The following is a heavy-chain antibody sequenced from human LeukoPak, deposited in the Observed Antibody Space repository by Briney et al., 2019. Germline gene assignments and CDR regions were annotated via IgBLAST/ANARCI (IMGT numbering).Heavy chain of an antibody. V-gene: IGHV3-30*03. CDR1: GFTFSSYG. CDR3: AREGCSSTSCYVPVI. J-gene: IGHJ4*02. CDR2: ISYDGSNK. D-gene: IGHD2-2*01. Sequence: GRALRLSCAASGFTFSSYGMHWVRQAPGQGLGWVAVISYDGSNKYYADSVKGRFTISRDNSKNTLYLQMNSLRAEDTAVYYCAREGCSSTSCYVPVIWGQGTLVTVSS.